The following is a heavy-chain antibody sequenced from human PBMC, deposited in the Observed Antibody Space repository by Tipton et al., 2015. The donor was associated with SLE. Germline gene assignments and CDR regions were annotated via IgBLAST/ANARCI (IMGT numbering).Heavy chain of an antibody. J-gene: IGHJ5*02. CDR3: ARGGGYCSTKSCYWFDP. CDR1: GGSIGNYY. D-gene: IGHD2-2*01. CDR2: IYYSGNT. V-gene: IGHV4-59*01. Sequence: TLSLTCTVSGGSIGNYYWSWIRQPPGGGLEWIGCIYYSGNTNYNPSLKSRVTISVDTSKNHFSLKLSSVTAADTAVYYCARGGGYCSTKSCYWFDPWGPGTQVTVSS.